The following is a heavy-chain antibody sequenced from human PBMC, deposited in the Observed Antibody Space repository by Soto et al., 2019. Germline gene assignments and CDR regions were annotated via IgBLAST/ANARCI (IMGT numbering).Heavy chain of an antibody. Sequence: SETLSLTCTVSGGSISSYYWSWIRQPPGKGLEWIGYIYYSGSTNYNPSLKSRVTISVDTSKNQFSLKLSSVTAADTAVYYCARAPVVVITTGPEGLYYFDYWGQGTLVTVSS. CDR1: GGSISSYY. J-gene: IGHJ4*02. CDR2: IYYSGST. D-gene: IGHD3-22*01. CDR3: ARAPVVVITTGPEGLYYFDY. V-gene: IGHV4-59*01.